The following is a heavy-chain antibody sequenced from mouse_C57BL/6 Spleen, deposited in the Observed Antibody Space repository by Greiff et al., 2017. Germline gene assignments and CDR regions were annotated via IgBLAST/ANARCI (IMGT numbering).Heavy chain of an antibody. Sequence: QVQLQQPGTELVKPGASVKLSCKASGYTFTSYWLHWVKQRPGQGLEWIGNINPSNGGPNYNEKFKSKATLTVDKSSSTAYMQRISLTSEDSAVYYFARDGYYGAIDYWGQGTSVTVSA. V-gene: IGHV1-53*01. CDR2: INPSNGGP. CDR3: ARDGYYGAIDY. J-gene: IGHJ4*01. D-gene: IGHD2-3*01. CDR1: GYTFTSYW.